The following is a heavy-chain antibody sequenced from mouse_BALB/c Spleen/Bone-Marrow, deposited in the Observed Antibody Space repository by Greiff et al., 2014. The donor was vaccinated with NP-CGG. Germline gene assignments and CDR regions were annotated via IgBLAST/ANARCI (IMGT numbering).Heavy chain of an antibody. V-gene: IGHV1-54*01. D-gene: IGHD1-2*01. J-gene: IGHJ4*01. CDR3: ARGGDYGSMDY. CDR2: INPGSGGT. CDR1: GYAFTNYL. Sequence: VQLQQSGAELVRPGTSVKVSCKASGYAFTNYLIEWVKQRPGQGLEWIGVINPGSGGTNYNEKFKGKATLTADKSSSTAYMQLSSLTSDDSAVYFCARGGDYGSMDYWGQGTSVTVSS.